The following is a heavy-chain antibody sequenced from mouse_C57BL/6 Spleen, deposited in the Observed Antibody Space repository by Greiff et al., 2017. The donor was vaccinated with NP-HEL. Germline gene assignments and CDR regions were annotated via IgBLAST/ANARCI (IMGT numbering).Heavy chain of an antibody. Sequence: EVQRVESGAELVRPGASVKLSCTASGFNIKDYYMHWVKQRPEQGLEWIGRIDPEDGDTEYAPKFQGKATMTADTSSNTAYLQLSSLTSEDTAVYYCTTRNPSYYYGSSYYFDYWGQGTTLTVSS. J-gene: IGHJ2*01. CDR1: GFNIKDYY. V-gene: IGHV14-1*01. CDR3: TTRNPSYYYGSSYYFDY. D-gene: IGHD1-1*01. CDR2: IDPEDGDT.